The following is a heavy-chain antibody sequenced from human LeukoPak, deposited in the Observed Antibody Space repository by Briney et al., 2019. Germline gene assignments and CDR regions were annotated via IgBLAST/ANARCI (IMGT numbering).Heavy chain of an antibody. CDR1: GFTFSSYS. CDR2: IRSSSSYI. V-gene: IGHV3-21*01. Sequence: GGSLRLSCAAPGFTFSSYSMNWVRQAPGKGLEWVSSIRSSSSYIYYADSVKGRFTISRDNAKNSLYLQMNSLRAEDTAVYYCARDLSSPFDYWGQGTLVTVSS. CDR3: ARDLSSPFDY. D-gene: IGHD6-13*01. J-gene: IGHJ4*02.